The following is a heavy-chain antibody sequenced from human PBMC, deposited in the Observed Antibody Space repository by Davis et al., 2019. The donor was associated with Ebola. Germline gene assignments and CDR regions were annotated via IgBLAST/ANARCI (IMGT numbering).Heavy chain of an antibody. J-gene: IGHJ6*02. Sequence: AASVKVSCKASGYTFTSYYMHWVRQAPGQGLEWMGIINPSGGSTSYAQKFQGRVTMTRDTSTSTVYMELSSLRSEDTAVYYCARDLGYSYGHKRYYYYYGMDVWGQGTTVTVSS. CDR3: ARDLGYSYGHKRYYYYYGMDV. CDR1: GYTFTSYY. D-gene: IGHD5-18*01. V-gene: IGHV1-46*01. CDR2: INPSGGST.